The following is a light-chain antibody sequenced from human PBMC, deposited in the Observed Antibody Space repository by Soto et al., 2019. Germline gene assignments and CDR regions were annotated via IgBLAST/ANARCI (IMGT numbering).Light chain of an antibody. CDR3: QSYDSSLSGWV. V-gene: IGLV1-40*01. CDR1: SSNIGAGYD. CDR2: GNS. J-gene: IGLJ2*01. Sequence: QAVVTLPPSVSGAPGQRVTITCTGSSSNIGAGYDVHWYQQLPGTAPKLLIYGNSNRPSGVPDRFSGSKSGTSASLAITGLQAEDEADYYCQSYDSSLSGWVFGGGTKLTVL.